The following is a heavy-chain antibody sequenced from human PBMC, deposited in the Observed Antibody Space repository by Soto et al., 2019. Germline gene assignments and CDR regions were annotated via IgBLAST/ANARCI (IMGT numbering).Heavy chain of an antibody. Sequence: QVQLVQSGAEVKKPGSSVKVSCKASGGTFSSYAISWVRQAPGQGLEWMGGIIPIFGTANYAQKFQGRVTITADESTSRAYMELSSLRSEDTAVYYCARASPTIFGVVMGLDPWGQGTLVTVSS. CDR3: ARASPTIFGVVMGLDP. CDR1: GGTFSSYA. J-gene: IGHJ5*02. V-gene: IGHV1-69*01. CDR2: IIPIFGTA. D-gene: IGHD3-3*01.